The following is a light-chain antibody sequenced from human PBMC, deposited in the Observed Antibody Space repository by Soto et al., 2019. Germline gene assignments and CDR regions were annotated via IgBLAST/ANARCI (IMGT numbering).Light chain of an antibody. CDR2: GAS. Sequence: EIVLTQSPGTLSLSPGERATLSCRASQSVSSNLAWYQQKPGQAPRLLIYGASSRATGIPDRFSGSGSGTDFTLTISSLQSEDFAVYYCQQYYDWPITFGQGTRLEIK. J-gene: IGKJ5*01. CDR3: QQYYDWPIT. V-gene: IGKV3D-15*01. CDR1: QSVSSN.